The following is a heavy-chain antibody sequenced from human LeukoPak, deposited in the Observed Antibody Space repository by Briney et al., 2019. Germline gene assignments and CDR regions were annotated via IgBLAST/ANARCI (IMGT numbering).Heavy chain of an antibody. CDR3: ARAPIGSGNDYYFDY. D-gene: IGHD3-10*01. J-gene: IGHJ4*02. Sequence: SETLSLTCGVYGGSFSGYYWSWIRQPPGKGLEWIGEINHSGANYNPSPKSRVTISVDTSKNQFSLKLSSVTAADTAVYYCARAPIGSGNDYYFDYWGQGTLVTVSS. V-gene: IGHV4-34*01. CDR1: GGSFSGYY. CDR2: INHSGA.